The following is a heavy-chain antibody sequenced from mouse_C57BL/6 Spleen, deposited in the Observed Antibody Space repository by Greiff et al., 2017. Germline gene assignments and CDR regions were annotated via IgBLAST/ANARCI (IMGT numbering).Heavy chain of an antibody. CDR1: GFTFSSYA. V-gene: IGHV5-9-1*02. Sequence: EVHLVESGEGLVKPGGSLKLSCAASGFTFSSYAMSWVRQTPEKRLEWVAYISSGGDYIYYADTVKGRFTISRDNARNTLYLQMSSLKSEDTAMYYCTREGSSPFYFDYWGQGTTLTVSS. CDR2: ISSGGDYI. CDR3: TREGSSPFYFDY. J-gene: IGHJ2*01. D-gene: IGHD1-1*01.